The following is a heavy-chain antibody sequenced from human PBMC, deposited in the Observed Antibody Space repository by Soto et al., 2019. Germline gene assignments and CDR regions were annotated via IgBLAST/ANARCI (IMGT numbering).Heavy chain of an antibody. V-gene: IGHV1-8*01. D-gene: IGHD1-1*01. CDR2: MNPNRGNT. CDR3: AREGYNWNDDAYPYYFDY. Sequence: APGKGSLKGSWKTLTRFYIKRGGQGPGQRGEWMGWMNPNRGNTGYAQKFQGRVTMTRNTSISTAYMELSSLRSEDTAVYYCAREGYNWNDDAYPYYFDYWGQGTLVTVSS. CDR1: WKTLTRFY. J-gene: IGHJ4*02.